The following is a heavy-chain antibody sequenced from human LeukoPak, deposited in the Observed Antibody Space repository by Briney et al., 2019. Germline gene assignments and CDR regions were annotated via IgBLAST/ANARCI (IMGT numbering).Heavy chain of an antibody. CDR2: INHSGST. V-gene: IGHV4-34*01. CDR3: AGTRQGWLPQYHFDH. J-gene: IGHJ4*02. CDR1: GRSFSDYS. D-gene: IGHD5-12*01. Sequence: SETLSLTCAVYGRSFSDYSWSWIRQPPGKGLEWIGEINHSGSTNYKPSLKSRVTISLDTSKNQFSLRLSSVTAADTAVYYCAGTRQGWLPQYHFDHWGQGMLVTVYS.